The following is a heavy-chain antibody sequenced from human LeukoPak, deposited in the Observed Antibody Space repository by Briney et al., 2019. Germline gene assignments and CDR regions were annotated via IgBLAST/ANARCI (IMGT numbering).Heavy chain of an antibody. CDR2: IRYDGSNK. J-gene: IGHJ4*02. V-gene: IGHV3-30*02. CDR1: GFTFSSYG. D-gene: IGHD6-13*01. Sequence: PGGSLRLSCAASGFTFSSYGMHWVRQAPGKGLEWVAFIRYDGSNKYYADSVEGRFTISRDNSKNTLYLQMNSLRAEDTAVYYCAKDKSLLPFIAAAGYYFDYWGQGTLVTVSS. CDR3: AKDKSLLPFIAAAGYYFDY.